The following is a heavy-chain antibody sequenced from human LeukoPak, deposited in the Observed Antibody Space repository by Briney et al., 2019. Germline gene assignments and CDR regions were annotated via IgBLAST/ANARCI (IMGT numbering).Heavy chain of an antibody. V-gene: IGHV4-30-4*08. CDR2: IYYSGST. CDR3: ARVVVPAPIPAFDI. J-gene: IGHJ4*02. CDR1: GGSISSGDYY. Sequence: PSQTLSLTCTVSGGSISSGDYYWSWIRQPPGQGLEWIGYIYYSGSTYYNPSLKSRVTISVDTSKNQFSLKLSSVTAADTAVYYCARVVVPAPIPAFDIWGQGTLVTVSS. D-gene: IGHD2-2*01.